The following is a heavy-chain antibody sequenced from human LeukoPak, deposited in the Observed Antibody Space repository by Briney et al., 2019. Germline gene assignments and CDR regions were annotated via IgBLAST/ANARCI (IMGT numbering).Heavy chain of an antibody. Sequence: PGGSLRLSCAASGFTFSSYGMSWVRQAPGKGLEWVSSISSSSSYIYYADSVKGRFTISRDNAKNSLYLQMNSLRAEDTAVYYCARISAPDGGYWGQGTLVTVSS. V-gene: IGHV3-21*01. D-gene: IGHD3-16*01. J-gene: IGHJ4*02. CDR1: GFTFSSYG. CDR3: ARISAPDGGY. CDR2: ISSSSSYI.